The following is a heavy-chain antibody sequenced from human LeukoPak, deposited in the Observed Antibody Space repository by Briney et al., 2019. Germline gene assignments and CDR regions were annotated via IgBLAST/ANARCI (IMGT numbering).Heavy chain of an antibody. Sequence: GASVKVSCKASGYAFTGQYIHWVRQAPGQGLEWMGWINPSSGGTNIAQKFQGRLTMTRDTSISTAYMELSSLTSDDTAVYSCARQSGTTAKEVNWFDPWGQGTPVTVSS. CDR3: ARQSGTTAKEVNWFDP. V-gene: IGHV1-2*02. D-gene: IGHD1-26*01. CDR1: GYAFTGQY. J-gene: IGHJ5*02. CDR2: INPSSGGT.